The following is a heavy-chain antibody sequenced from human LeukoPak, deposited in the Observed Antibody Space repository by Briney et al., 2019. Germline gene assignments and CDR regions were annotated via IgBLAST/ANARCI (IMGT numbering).Heavy chain of an antibody. J-gene: IGHJ6*03. CDR1: GGSFSGYY. Sequence: KPSETLSLTCAVYGGSFSGYYWSWIRQPPGKGLEWIGEINHSGSTNYNPSLKSRVTISVDTSKNQFSLKLSSVTAADTAVYYCARRSYDFWSGYSYYMDVWGKGTTVTASS. D-gene: IGHD3-3*01. CDR3: ARRSYDFWSGYSYYMDV. CDR2: INHSGST. V-gene: IGHV4-34*01.